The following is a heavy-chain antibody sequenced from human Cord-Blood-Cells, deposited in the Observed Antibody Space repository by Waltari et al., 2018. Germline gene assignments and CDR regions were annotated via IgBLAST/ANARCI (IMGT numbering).Heavy chain of an antibody. J-gene: IGHJ3*02. CDR1: GGTFSSYA. CDR2: IIPIFGTA. V-gene: IGHV1-69*01. D-gene: IGHD6-6*01. Sequence: QVQLVQSGAEVKKPGSSVKVSCKASGGTFSSYAISWVRQAPGQGLERMGGIIPIFGTANYAQKFQGRVTITADESTSTAYMELSSLRSEDTAVYYCAREYSSSSGDDYAFDIWGQGTMVTVSS. CDR3: AREYSSSSGDDYAFDI.